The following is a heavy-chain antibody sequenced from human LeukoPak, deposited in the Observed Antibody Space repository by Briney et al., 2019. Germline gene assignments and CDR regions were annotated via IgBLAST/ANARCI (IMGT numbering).Heavy chain of an antibody. V-gene: IGHV3-21*01. J-gene: IGHJ5*02. CDR2: ISSSSSYI. CDR3: ARAPSRKFYNWFDP. Sequence: GGSLRLSCAASGFTFSSYSMNWVRQAPGKGLEWVSSISSSSSYIYYADSVKGRFTISRDNAKNSLYLQMNSLRAEDTAVYYCARAPSRKFYNWFDPWGQGTLVTVSS. D-gene: IGHD6-13*01. CDR1: GFTFSSYS.